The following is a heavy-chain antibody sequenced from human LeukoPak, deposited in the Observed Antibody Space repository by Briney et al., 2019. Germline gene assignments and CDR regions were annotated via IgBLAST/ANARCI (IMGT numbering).Heavy chain of an antibody. CDR1: GFTFSSYS. D-gene: IGHD3-10*01. V-gene: IGHV3-21*01. J-gene: IGHJ6*03. Sequence: TGGSLRLSCAASGFTFSSYSMNWVRQAPGKGLEWVSSISSSSSYIYYADSVKGRFTISRDNAKNSLYLQMNSLRAEDTAVYYCASSGGGPYYYYYYMDVWGKGTTVTISS. CDR2: ISSSSSYI. CDR3: ASSGGGPYYYYYYMDV.